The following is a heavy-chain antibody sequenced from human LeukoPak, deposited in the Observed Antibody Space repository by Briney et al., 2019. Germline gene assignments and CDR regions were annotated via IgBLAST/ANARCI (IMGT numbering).Heavy chain of an antibody. D-gene: IGHD3-3*01. J-gene: IGHJ4*02. CDR3: ARWRGLQSEFDL. CDR2: IDPDGGHE. Sequence: GGSLRLSCAASGFTFSSYSMNWVRQAPGKGLEWVAHIDPDGGHESFVDSVKGRFTISRDNAKNTLYLQMNTLRAEDTAMYFCARWRGLQSEFDLWGQGTLVTVSS. CDR1: GFTFSSYS. V-gene: IGHV3-7*03.